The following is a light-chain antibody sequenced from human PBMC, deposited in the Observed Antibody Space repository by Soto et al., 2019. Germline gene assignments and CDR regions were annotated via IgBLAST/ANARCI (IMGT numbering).Light chain of an antibody. CDR3: QQYHSSPIT. CDR2: DAS. Sequence: IQMTQSPATLSASVGDRVTITCRASQGISSALAWHHQKPGKAPKVLIYDASKLKSGVPSRFSGSRSGTEFILTISNLQPEDFATYYCQQYHSSPITFGQGTRLEIK. CDR1: QGISSA. J-gene: IGKJ5*01. V-gene: IGKV1-13*02.